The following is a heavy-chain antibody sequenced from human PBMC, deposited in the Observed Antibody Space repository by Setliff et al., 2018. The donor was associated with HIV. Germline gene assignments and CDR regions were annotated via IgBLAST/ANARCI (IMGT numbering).Heavy chain of an antibody. CDR3: ARAQTDYYGMDV. CDR1: NGSFSNYY. V-gene: IGHV4-39*07. J-gene: IGHJ6*02. CDR2: IYYSGST. Sequence: PSETLSLTCTVYNGSFSNYYWTWIRQPPGKGLEWIGSIYYSGSTYYNPSLKSRVTISVDTSKNQFSLKLSSVTAADTAVYYCARAQTDYYGMDVWGQGTTVTVSS.